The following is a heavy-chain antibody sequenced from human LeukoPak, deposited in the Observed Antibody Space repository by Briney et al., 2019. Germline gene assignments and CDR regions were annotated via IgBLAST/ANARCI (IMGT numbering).Heavy chain of an antibody. CDR1: GYTFTGYY. J-gene: IGHJ6*02. Sequence: ASVKVSCKASGYTFTGYYMHWVRQAPGQGLEWMGWINPNSGGTDYAQKFQGWVTMTRDTSISTAYMELSRLRSDDTAVYYCARDLTRYGSGSYYPRSYYYYGMDVWGQGTTVTVSS. CDR3: ARDLTRYGSGSYYPRSYYYYGMDV. V-gene: IGHV1-2*04. D-gene: IGHD3-10*01. CDR2: INPNSGGT.